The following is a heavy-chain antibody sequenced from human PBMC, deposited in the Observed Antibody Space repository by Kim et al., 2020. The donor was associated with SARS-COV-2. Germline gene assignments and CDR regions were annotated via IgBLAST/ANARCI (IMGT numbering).Heavy chain of an antibody. J-gene: IGHJ2*01. CDR3: ASSATVTTRWYFDL. V-gene: IGHV4-59*01. Sequence: TPSLKSRVPIQVDTSKNQFSRKLSSVTAADTAVYYCASSATVTTRWYFDLWGRGTLVTVSS. D-gene: IGHD4-4*01.